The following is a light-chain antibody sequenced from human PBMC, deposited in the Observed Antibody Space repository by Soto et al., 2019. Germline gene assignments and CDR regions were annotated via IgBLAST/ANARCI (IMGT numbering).Light chain of an antibody. CDR1: SNDVGAYKY. J-gene: IGLJ3*02. CDR3: SSYTSTSTV. V-gene: IGLV2-14*01. Sequence: QSALTQPASVSGSLGQSITISCTGTSNDVGAYKYVSWYQQLPGKAPKLMIYEVSNRTSGVSNRFSGSKSGNTASLTISGLQAEAEADYYCSSYTSTSTVFGGGTKLTVL. CDR2: EVS.